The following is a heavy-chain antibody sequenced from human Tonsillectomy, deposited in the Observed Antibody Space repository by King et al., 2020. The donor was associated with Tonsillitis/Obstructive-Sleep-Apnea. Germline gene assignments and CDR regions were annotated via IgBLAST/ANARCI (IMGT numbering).Heavy chain of an antibody. CDR1: GFTFSSYS. V-gene: IGHV3-30*01. J-gene: IGHJ3*02. D-gene: IGHD3-16*01. CDR2: ISFDGNKK. Sequence: VQLVESGGGVVQPGGSLRLSCAASGFTFSSYSMHCVRQAPDKGLEWVAMISFDGNKKYYADSVKGRFTVSRDNTKNTLYLQMDSLGAEDTAVYYCARERLIRITFGYQDAFDIWGQGAMVTVS. CDR3: ARERLIRITFGYQDAFDI.